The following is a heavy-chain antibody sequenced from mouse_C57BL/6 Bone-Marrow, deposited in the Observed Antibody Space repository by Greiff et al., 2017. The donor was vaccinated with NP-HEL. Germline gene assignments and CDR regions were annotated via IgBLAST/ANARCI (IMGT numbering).Heavy chain of an antibody. CDR1: GYTFTSYG. CDR2: IFPRSGNT. Sequence: VQLQQSGAELARPGASVKLSCKASGYTFTSYGISWVKQRTGQGLEWIGEIFPRSGNTYYNAKLKGKATMTADKSSSTAYMELRSLTSEDSAVYFCARGLLLRYMHYFDYWGQGTTLTVSS. J-gene: IGHJ2*01. CDR3: ARGLLLRYMHYFDY. V-gene: IGHV1-81*01. D-gene: IGHD1-1*01.